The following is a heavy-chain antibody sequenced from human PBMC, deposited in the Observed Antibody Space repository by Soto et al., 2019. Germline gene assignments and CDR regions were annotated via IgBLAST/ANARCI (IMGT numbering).Heavy chain of an antibody. Sequence: GESLKISCNGSGYSFTSYWIGWVRQMPWKGLEWMGIIYPGDSDTRYSPSFQGQVTISADKSISTAYLQWSSLKASDTAMYYCARHPAPGKKNYYGMDVWGQGTTVTVSS. CDR2: IYPGDSDT. CDR3: ARHPAPGKKNYYGMDV. V-gene: IGHV5-51*01. J-gene: IGHJ6*02. CDR1: GYSFTSYW.